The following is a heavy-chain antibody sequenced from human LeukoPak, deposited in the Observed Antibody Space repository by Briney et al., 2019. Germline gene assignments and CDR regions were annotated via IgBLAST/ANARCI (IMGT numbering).Heavy chain of an antibody. CDR3: ARDTNWGPQM. D-gene: IGHD7-27*01. Sequence: SETLSLTCTVSGGSISSYYWSWIRQPPGKGLEWIGYIDYSGSTNYNPSLKSRVTMSVNTSRNQFSLKLSSVTAADPAVYYCARDTNWGPQMWGQGTLVTVSS. CDR2: IDYSGST. CDR1: GGSISSYY. V-gene: IGHV4-59*01. J-gene: IGHJ4*02.